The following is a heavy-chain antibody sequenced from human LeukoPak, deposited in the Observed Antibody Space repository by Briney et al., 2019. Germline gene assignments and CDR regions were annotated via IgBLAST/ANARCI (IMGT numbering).Heavy chain of an antibody. CDR3: ARDSYSYFYYMDV. CDR2: ISSCGSTI. J-gene: IGHJ6*03. Sequence: GGSLRLSCAASGFTFSDYYMSWIRQAPGKGLEWVSYISSCGSTIYYADSVKGRFTISRDNAKNSLYLQMNSLRAENTAVYYCARDSYSYFYYMDVWGKGTTVTISS. CDR1: GFTFSDYY. V-gene: IGHV3-11*01.